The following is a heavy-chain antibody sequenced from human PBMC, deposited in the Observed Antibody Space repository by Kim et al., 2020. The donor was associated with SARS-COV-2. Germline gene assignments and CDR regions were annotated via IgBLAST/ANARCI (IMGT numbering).Heavy chain of an antibody. CDR3: ARRQFTSGWYYFDY. V-gene: IGHV3-74*01. CDR1: GFTFSSHW. D-gene: IGHD6-19*01. CDR2: INSDGSTI. Sequence: GGSLRLSCAASGFTFSSHWMHWVRQAPGKGLVWVSRINSDGSTISYAHSVKGRFTISRDNAKNTLYLQMNSLRAEDTAVYYCARRQFTSGWYYFDYWGQGTLVTVSS. J-gene: IGHJ4*02.